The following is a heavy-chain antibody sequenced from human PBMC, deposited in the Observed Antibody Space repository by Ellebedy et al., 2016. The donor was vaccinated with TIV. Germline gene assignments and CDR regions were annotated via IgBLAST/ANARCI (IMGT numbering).Heavy chain of an antibody. CDR2: IKKVGSEK. J-gene: IGHJ4*02. CDR3: AKGYRSGWYLDY. V-gene: IGHV3-7*03. Sequence: PGGSLRLSCAASGFTFSSYWMSWVRQAPGKGLEWVANIKKVGSEKYYVDSVKGRFTISRDNSKNSLYLQMNSLRTEDTALYYCAKGYRSGWYLDYWGQGTLVTVSS. CDR1: GFTFSSYW. D-gene: IGHD6-19*01.